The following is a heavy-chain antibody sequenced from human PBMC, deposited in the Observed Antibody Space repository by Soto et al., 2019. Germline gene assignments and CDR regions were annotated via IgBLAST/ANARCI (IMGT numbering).Heavy chain of an antibody. Sequence: EVQLVESGGGLVQPGGSLRLSCAASGFTFSSYWMSWVRQAPGKGLEWVANIKQDGSEKYYVDSVKGRFTISRDNAKNSLYLQMNSRRAEDTAVYYCERGGASSWYSNYYYGMDVWGQGTTVTVSS. CDR3: ERGGASSWYSNYYYGMDV. V-gene: IGHV3-7*03. J-gene: IGHJ6*02. CDR2: IKQDGSEK. CDR1: GFTFSSYW. D-gene: IGHD6-13*01.